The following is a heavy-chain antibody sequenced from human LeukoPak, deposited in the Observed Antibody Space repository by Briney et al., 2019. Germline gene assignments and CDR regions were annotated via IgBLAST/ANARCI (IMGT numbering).Heavy chain of an antibody. CDR3: ARDQQLLDAFDN. V-gene: IGHV3-53*01. J-gene: IGHJ3*02. CDR1: GFTVSSNY. D-gene: IGHD6-13*01. Sequence: GGSLRLSCAASGFTVSSNYMSWVRQAPGKGLEWVSVIYSGGSTYYADSVKGRFTISRDNSKNTLYLQMNSLRAEDTAVYYCARDQQLLDAFDNWGQGTMVTVSS. CDR2: IYSGGST.